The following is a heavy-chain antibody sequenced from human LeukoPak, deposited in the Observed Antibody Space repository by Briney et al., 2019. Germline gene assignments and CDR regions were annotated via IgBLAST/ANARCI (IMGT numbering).Heavy chain of an antibody. CDR1: KFTFNNYN. CDR3: TRGIGSTRNAFDI. Sequence: GGSLRLSCAASKFTFNNYNMNWVRQAPGKGLEWVSSISSSSNYIYYADSVKGRFTVSRDNAKNSLYLQMNSLRVEDTAVYYCTRGIGSTRNAFDIWGQGTMVTVSS. V-gene: IGHV3-21*01. CDR2: ISSSSNYI. J-gene: IGHJ3*02. D-gene: IGHD1-26*01.